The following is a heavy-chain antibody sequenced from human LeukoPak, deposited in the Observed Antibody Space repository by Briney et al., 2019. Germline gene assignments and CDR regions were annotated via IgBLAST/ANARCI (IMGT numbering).Heavy chain of an antibody. CDR2: IKQDGSEK. Sequence: TGGSLRLSCAASGLTFSSYWMSWVRQAPGKGLEWVANIKQDGSEKYYVDSVKGRFTISRDNAKNSLYLQMNSLRAEDTAVYYCAREGRIMITFGGSPARLWGQGTLVTVSS. CDR3: AREGRIMITFGGSPARL. V-gene: IGHV3-7*03. CDR1: GLTFSSYW. J-gene: IGHJ4*02. D-gene: IGHD3-16*01.